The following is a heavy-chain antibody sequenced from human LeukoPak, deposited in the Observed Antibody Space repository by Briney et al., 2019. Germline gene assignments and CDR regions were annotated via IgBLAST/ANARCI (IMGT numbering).Heavy chain of an antibody. V-gene: IGHV4-61*02. CDR3: ARADGGCYYFDY. CDR1: GGSISSGSYY. Sequence: SETLSLTCTVSGGSISSGSYYWSWIRQPAGKGREWIGRIYTSGSTNYNPSLKSRVTISVDTSKNQFSLKLSSVTAADTAVYYCARADGGCYYFDYWGQGTLVTVSS. D-gene: IGHD6-19*01. CDR2: IYTSGST. J-gene: IGHJ4*02.